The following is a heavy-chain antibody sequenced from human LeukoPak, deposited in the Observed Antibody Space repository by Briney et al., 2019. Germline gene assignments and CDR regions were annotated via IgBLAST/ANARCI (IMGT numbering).Heavy chain of an antibody. CDR3: TRSSTVYYYYYMDV. Sequence: GGSLRLSCTASGFTFGGYARSWVRQATGKGLEWVGFIRSKAYGGTTEYAASVKGRFTISRDDSKSIAYLQMNSLKTEDTAVYYCTRSSTVYYYYYMDVWGKGTTVTVSS. CDR1: GFTFGGYA. CDR2: IRSKAYGGTT. D-gene: IGHD4-11*01. V-gene: IGHV3-49*04. J-gene: IGHJ6*03.